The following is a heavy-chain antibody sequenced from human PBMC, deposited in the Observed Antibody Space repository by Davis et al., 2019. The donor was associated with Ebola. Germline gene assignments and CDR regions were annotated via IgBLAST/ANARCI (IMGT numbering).Heavy chain of an antibody. V-gene: IGHV3-48*01. D-gene: IGHD3-16*01. Sequence: GESLKISCAASGFTFSSYTMNWVRQAPGKGLEYVSYISSGSSTIYYADSVKGRFTISRDNAKNSLYLQMNSLRAEDTAVYYCAREGELWITFPDYWGQGTLVTVSS. CDR3: AREGELWITFPDY. CDR1: GFTFSSYT. J-gene: IGHJ4*02. CDR2: ISSGSSTI.